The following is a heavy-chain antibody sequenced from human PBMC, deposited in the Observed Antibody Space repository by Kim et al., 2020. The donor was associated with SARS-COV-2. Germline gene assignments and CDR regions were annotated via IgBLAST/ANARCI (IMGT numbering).Heavy chain of an antibody. CDR3: GRERYSSGWYGMIDL. V-gene: IGHV4-34*01. Sequence: SETLSLTCGVHGGSFNGYYWTWIRQIPGKGLEWLGEISQSGLTNYNPSLESRVTMSVDPAKRQLSLNLSSVTAADTGVYYCGRERYSSGWYGMIDLWGRGTLITVSS. CDR2: ISQSGLT. CDR1: GGSFNGYY. D-gene: IGHD6-13*01. J-gene: IGHJ2*01.